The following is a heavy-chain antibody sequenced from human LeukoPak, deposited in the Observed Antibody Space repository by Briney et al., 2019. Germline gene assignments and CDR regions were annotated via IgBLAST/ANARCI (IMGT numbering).Heavy chain of an antibody. Sequence: ASVKVSCKASGYTSTDYYMHWVRQAPGQGLEWMGWLNPNSGDTNYAQKFQGRVSMTRDTSVSTAYMDLSDLRSDDTAVYYCARGRHIEMTTMSGGSDYWGQGTLVTVSS. J-gene: IGHJ4*02. CDR2: LNPNSGDT. V-gene: IGHV1-2*02. CDR1: GYTSTDYY. D-gene: IGHD5-24*01. CDR3: ARGRHIEMTTMSGGSDY.